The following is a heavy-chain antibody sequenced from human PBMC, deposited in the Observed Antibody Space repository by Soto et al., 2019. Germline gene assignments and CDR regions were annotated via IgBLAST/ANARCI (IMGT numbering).Heavy chain of an antibody. J-gene: IGHJ4*02. Sequence: SLSRTCDVSGGSISSGGYSWSWIRQPPGKGLEWIGYIYHSGSTYYNPSLKSRVTISVDRSKNQFSLKLSSLTAADTAVYYCARGPPFGRWGRGTLVTVSS. CDR1: GGSISSGGYS. CDR3: ARGPPFGR. D-gene: IGHD3-3*01. CDR2: IYHSGST. V-gene: IGHV4-30-2*01.